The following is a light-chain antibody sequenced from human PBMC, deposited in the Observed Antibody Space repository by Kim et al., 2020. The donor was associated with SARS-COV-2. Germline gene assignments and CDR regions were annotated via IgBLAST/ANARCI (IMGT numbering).Light chain of an antibody. J-gene: IGLJ2*01. CDR3: QAWDSSLI. V-gene: IGLV3-1*01. CDR2: QDN. Sequence: SYELTQPPSVSVSPGQTASISCSGDNLGDRYASWYQQKPGQSTVMVIYQDNRRPSGIPERFSGSNSGNTATLTISGTQAMDEADYYCQAWDSSLIFGGGTQLTVL. CDR1: NLGDRY.